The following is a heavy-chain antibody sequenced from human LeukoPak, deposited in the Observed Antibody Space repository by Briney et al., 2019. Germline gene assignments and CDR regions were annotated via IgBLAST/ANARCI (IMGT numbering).Heavy chain of an antibody. CDR3: ARGRVKGFPAAKFVLDY. CDR2: INHSGST. CDR1: GGSFSGYY. D-gene: IGHD2-15*01. V-gene: IGHV4-34*01. Sequence: PSETLSLTCAVYGGSFSGYYWSWIRQPPGKGLEWIGEINHSGSTNYNPSLKSRVTISVDTSKNQFSLKLSSVTAADTAAYYCARGRVKGFPAAKFVLDYWGQGTLVTVSS. J-gene: IGHJ4*02.